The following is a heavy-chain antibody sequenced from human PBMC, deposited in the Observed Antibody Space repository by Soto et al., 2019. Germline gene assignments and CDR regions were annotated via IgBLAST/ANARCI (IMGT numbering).Heavy chain of an antibody. D-gene: IGHD3-16*02. V-gene: IGHV3-30*18. CDR3: AKALGELSPESFDY. CDR1: GFTFSSYA. J-gene: IGHJ4*02. Sequence: QVQLVESGGGVVQPGRSLRLSCAASGFTFSSYAIHWFRQAPGKGLEWVAVISYDGSERYYADSVKGRFTISRDNTKNTLDLQMNSLRADDTAVYYCAKALGELSPESFDYWGQGTLIAVSS. CDR2: ISYDGSER.